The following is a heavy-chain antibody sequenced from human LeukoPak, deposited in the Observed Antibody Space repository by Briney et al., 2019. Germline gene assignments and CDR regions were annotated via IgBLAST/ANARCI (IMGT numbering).Heavy chain of an antibody. CDR1: GFTFSDYY. D-gene: IGHD2-21*01. J-gene: IGHJ2*01. CDR3: ARGHCGGSNCYWHFDL. CDR2: IIGSGHSI. V-gene: IGHV3-11*01. Sequence: PGGSLRLSCVASGFTFSDYYMTWIRQAPGKGLEWLSYIIGSGHSILYADSVKGRFAISRDNAKNSVYLHLESLRAEDTAVYYCARGHCGGSNCYWHFDLWGRGALVAASS.